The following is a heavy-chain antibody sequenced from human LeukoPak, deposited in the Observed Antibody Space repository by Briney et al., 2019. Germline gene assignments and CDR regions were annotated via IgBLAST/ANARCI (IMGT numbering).Heavy chain of an antibody. CDR1: GDSVSSNSGA. J-gene: IGHJ4*02. CDR2: TYYRSKWYN. V-gene: IGHV6-1*01. D-gene: IGHD6-13*01. Sequence: SQTLSLTCAISGDSVSSNSGAWNWIRQSPSRGPEWLGRTYYRSKWYNDYAVSVKSRITINPDTSKNQFSLQLNSVTPEDTAVYYCARGGTAAAGPRLDYWGQGTLVTVSS. CDR3: ARGGTAAAGPRLDY.